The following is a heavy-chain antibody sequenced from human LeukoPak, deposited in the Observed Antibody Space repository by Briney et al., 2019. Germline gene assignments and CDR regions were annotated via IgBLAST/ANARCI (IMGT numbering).Heavy chain of an antibody. Sequence: GGSLRLSCAASGFTFSSYAMSWVRQASGKGLEWVSAISGSGGSTYYADSVKGRFTISRDNSKNTLYLQMNSLRAEDTAVYYCARDFDQLPSNTLDYWGQGTLVTVSS. V-gene: IGHV3-23*01. CDR1: GFTFSSYA. J-gene: IGHJ4*02. D-gene: IGHD2-2*01. CDR2: ISGSGGST. CDR3: ARDFDQLPSNTLDY.